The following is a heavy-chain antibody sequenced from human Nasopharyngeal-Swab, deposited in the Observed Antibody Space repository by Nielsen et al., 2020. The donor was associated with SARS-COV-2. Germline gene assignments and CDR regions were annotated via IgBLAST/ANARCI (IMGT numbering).Heavy chain of an antibody. CDR2: INGGNGNT. CDR1: GYTFPSFA. Sequence: ASVQVSCQASGYTFPSFAMHWVRQAPAQRLAWMGWINGGNGNTKYSQKFQGRVTFTRDTSASTAYMELSSLRSEDTAVYYCASVDMGDYWGQGTLVTVSS. D-gene: IGHD5-12*01. J-gene: IGHJ4*02. V-gene: IGHV1-3*01. CDR3: ASVDMGDY.